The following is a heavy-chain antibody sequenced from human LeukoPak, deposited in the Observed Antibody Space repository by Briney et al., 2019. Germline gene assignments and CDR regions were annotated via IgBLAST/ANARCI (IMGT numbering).Heavy chain of an antibody. V-gene: IGHV3-48*01. D-gene: IGHD2-21*01. CDR1: GSTFSRYS. CDR3: GRDQEALCEGACYCAIDI. CDR2: ISGSSANI. J-gene: IGHJ3*02. Sequence: GGSLRLSCEGSGSTFSRYSMNWVRQTPGKGLEWVSYISGSSANIHYADSVKGRFTSSRDNAKNSLFLEMNNLRAEDTGVYYCGRDQEALCEGACYCAIDIWGQGTLVTVAS.